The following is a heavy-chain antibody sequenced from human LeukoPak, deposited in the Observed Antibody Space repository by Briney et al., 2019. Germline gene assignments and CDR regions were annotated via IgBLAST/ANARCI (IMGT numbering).Heavy chain of an antibody. CDR2: ISYDGSNK. D-gene: IGHD6-19*01. V-gene: IGHV3-30*18. CDR3: AKSNSGWYVPPSD. J-gene: IGHJ4*02. CDR1: GFALSDYG. Sequence: PGGSLRLSCAVSGFALSDYGMHWVRQAPGKGLEWVAVISYDGSNKYYADSVKGRFTISRDNSKNTLYLQMNSLRAEDTAVYYCAKSNSGWYVPPSDWGQGTLVTVSS.